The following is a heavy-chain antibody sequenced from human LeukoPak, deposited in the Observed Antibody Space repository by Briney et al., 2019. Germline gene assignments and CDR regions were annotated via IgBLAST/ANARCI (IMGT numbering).Heavy chain of an antibody. CDR2: IYYSGST. V-gene: IGHV4-39*01. J-gene: IGHJ5*02. D-gene: IGHD5-12*01. CDR1: GGSISSSSYY. Sequence: KPSETLSLTCTVSGGSISSSSYYWGWIRQPPGKGLEWIGSIYYSGSTNYNPSLKSRVTISVDSSKNQLSLKLSSVTAADTAVYYCARQGDSGYLSWFDPWGQGTLVTVSS. CDR3: ARQGDSGYLSWFDP.